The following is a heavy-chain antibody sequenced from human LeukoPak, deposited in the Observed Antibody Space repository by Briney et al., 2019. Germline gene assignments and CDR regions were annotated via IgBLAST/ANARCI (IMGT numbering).Heavy chain of an antibody. CDR1: GFTFSSYA. J-gene: IGHJ4*02. Sequence: GGSLRLSCAASGFTFSSYAMSWVRQAPGKGLEFVSVIYSDGTPFYANSVLGRFTISRDNSKNTFYLQMNSLRAEDTAVYYCAQARSSTGYGPLGLYWGQGTLVTVSS. D-gene: IGHD5-12*01. CDR3: AQARSSTGYGPLGLY. V-gene: IGHV3-23*03. CDR2: IYSDGTP.